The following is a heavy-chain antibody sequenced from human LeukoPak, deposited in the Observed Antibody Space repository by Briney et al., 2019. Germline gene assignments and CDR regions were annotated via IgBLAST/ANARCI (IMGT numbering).Heavy chain of an antibody. V-gene: IGHV1-18*01. CDR2: ISPYNGNT. CDR3: ARGYYDILTGYDAFDI. D-gene: IGHD3-9*01. CDR1: GYTFTYYG. J-gene: IGHJ3*02. Sequence: GASVKVSCKASGYTFTYYGISWVRQAPGQGLEWMGWISPYNGNTNYAQKLQGRVTMTTDTSTSTAYMELRSLRSDDTAVYYCARGYYDILTGYDAFDIWGQGTMVTVSS.